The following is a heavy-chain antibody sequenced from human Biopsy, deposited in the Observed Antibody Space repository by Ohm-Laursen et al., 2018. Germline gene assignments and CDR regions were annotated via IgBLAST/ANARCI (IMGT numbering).Heavy chain of an antibody. CDR3: ARSRGSSGIATIYYYGMDA. CDR1: GFTFDDYA. Sequence: SLRLSCTASGFTFDDYAMHWVRQVPGKGLQWVSGISWNSAGIGYADSVKGRFTISRDNTKNSLYLQMNSLRAEDTALYYCARSRGSSGIATIYYYGMDAWGQGTTVTVSS. D-gene: IGHD3-10*01. CDR2: ISWNSAGI. V-gene: IGHV3-9*01. J-gene: IGHJ6*02.